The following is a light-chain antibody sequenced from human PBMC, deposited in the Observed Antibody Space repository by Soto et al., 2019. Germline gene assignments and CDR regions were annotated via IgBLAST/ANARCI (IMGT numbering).Light chain of an antibody. Sequence: EIVMTQFPATLSVSPGDTATLSCWASESVGSNLAWYQQKPGQAPRLLIFSASIGATGAPTRFSGSGSETEFTLTISSLQSEDSAVYYCQQYSRWPSYTFGQGTKLEIK. CDR3: QQYSRWPSYT. J-gene: IGKJ2*01. CDR2: SAS. CDR1: ESVGSN. V-gene: IGKV3-15*01.